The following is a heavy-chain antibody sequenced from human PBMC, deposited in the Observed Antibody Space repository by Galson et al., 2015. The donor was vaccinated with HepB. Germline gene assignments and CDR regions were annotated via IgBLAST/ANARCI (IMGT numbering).Heavy chain of an antibody. CDR1: DVSTYH. Sequence: ETLSLTCSAPDVSTYHWSWIRQPPGRGLEWLGYVYYTGTTDYNPSLKSRATFSADTSKNPFSLKLTSVTPEDTAFYYCARGPYSISFDSWGQGILVTVSS. CDR2: VYYTGTT. CDR3: ARGPYSISFDS. V-gene: IGHV4-59*01. J-gene: IGHJ4*02. D-gene: IGHD6-13*01.